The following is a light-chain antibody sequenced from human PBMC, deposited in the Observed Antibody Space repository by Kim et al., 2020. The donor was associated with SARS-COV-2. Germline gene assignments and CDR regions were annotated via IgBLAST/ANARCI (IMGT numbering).Light chain of an antibody. CDR1: TEAVTGDYY. CDR2: ATT. J-gene: IGLJ3*02. CDR3: LLYYGGGQTVV. V-gene: IGLV7-43*01. Sequence: APLTCASSTEAVTGDYYPNWVQQKPGQTPRPLIYATTKKYSWTPARLSASLLGGKAVLTLSDVQPEDEADYYCLLYYGGGQTVVFGGGTQLTVL.